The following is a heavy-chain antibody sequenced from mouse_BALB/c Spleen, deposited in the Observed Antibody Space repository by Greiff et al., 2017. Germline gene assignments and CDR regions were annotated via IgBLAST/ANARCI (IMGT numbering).Heavy chain of an antibody. D-gene: IGHD2-4*01. CDR3: ARGPYYDYDGDY. J-gene: IGHJ2*01. CDR1: GYTFTEYT. V-gene: IGHV1-18*01. CDR2: VNPNNGGT. Sequence: EVQLQQSGPELVKPGASVKISCKTSGYTFTEYTMHWVKQSHGKSLEWIGRVNPNNGGTSYNQKFKGKAILTVDKSSSTAYMELRSLTSEDSAVYYCARGPYYDYDGDYWGQGTTLTVSS.